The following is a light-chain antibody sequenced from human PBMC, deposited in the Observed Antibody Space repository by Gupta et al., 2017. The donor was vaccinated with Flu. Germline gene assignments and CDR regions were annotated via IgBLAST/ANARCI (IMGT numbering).Light chain of an antibody. CDR1: NSDVGGYNY. CDR3: SSYTSSSSPVV. V-gene: IGLV2-14*04. Sequence: TISCTGSNSDVGGYNYVSWYQQHPGKAPKLMIYDVSNRPSGVSNRFSGSKSGNTASLTISGLQTEDEADYYCSSYTSSSSPVVFGGGTKLTVL. CDR2: DVS. J-gene: IGLJ2*01.